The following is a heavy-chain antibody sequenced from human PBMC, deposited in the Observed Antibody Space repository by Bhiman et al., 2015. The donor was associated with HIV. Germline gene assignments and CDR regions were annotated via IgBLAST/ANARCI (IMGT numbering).Heavy chain of an antibody. CDR2: ISYDGSNK. CDR1: GFTFSNYA. Sequence: QVQLVESGGGVVQPGRSLRLSCAASGFTFSNYAMDWVRQAPGKGLEWVAVISYDGSNKYYADSVKGRFTISRDNSKNTLYLQMNSLRAEDTAVYYCARDDYYDSSGYLVWWGQGTLVTVSS. V-gene: IGHV3-30*03. J-gene: IGHJ4*02. CDR3: ARDDYYDSSGYLVW. D-gene: IGHD3-22*01.